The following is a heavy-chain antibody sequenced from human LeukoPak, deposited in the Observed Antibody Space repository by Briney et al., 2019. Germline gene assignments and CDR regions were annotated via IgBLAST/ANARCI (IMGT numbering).Heavy chain of an antibody. D-gene: IGHD5-18*01. CDR2: IYHSGST. CDR1: GGSISSGGYS. V-gene: IGHV4-30-2*05. CDR3: ARDSVDTASGY. J-gene: IGHJ4*02. Sequence: SQTLSLTCAVSGGSISSGGYSWSWIRQPPGKGLEWIGYIYHSGSTYYNPSLKSRVTISVDTSKNQFSLKLSSVTAADTAVYYCARDSVDTASGYWGQGTLVTVSS.